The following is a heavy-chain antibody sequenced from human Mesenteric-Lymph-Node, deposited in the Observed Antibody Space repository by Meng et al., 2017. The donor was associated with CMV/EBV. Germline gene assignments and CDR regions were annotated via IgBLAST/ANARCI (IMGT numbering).Heavy chain of an antibody. Sequence: GESLKISCAASGFTFSTYSMNWVRQAPGKGLEWVSSISSSDSYVYYADSVKGRFTISRDNAKNSLYLQMNSLRAEDTAVYYCAYHTPGDYYGMGVWGQGTTVTVSS. CDR1: GFTFSTYS. J-gene: IGHJ6*02. D-gene: IGHD3-3*01. V-gene: IGHV3-21*01. CDR2: ISSSDSYV. CDR3: AYHTPGDYYGMGV.